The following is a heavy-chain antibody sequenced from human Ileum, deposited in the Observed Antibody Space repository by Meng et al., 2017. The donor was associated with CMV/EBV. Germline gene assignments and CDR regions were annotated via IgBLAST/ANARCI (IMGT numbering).Heavy chain of an antibody. CDR1: GFTFSSYV. Sequence: GESLKISCAASGFTFSSYVMSWVRQAPGKGLEWVSTINDSGDSTYYADSVKGRFTISRDNSKNTLYLQMDSLRAEDTAVYYCAKGRSASCYSPSDYWGQGTPVTVSS. J-gene: IGHJ4*02. CDR2: INDSGDST. D-gene: IGHD2-2*01. CDR3: AKGRSASCYSPSDY. V-gene: IGHV3-23*01.